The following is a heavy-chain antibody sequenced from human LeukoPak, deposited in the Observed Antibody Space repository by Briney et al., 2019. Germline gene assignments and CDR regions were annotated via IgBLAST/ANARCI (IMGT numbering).Heavy chain of an antibody. Sequence: GGSLRLSCAASGFTFNNFAMNWVRQAPGKGLEWVSRISGSGARSHYADSVKGRFTISRDNSKNTLYLQMNSLRAEDTAVYYCAKRYYYDSSGYYLYYWYFDLWGRGTLVTVSS. CDR2: ISGSGARS. CDR1: GFTFNNFA. J-gene: IGHJ2*01. D-gene: IGHD3-22*01. V-gene: IGHV3-23*01. CDR3: AKRYYYDSSGYYLYYWYFDL.